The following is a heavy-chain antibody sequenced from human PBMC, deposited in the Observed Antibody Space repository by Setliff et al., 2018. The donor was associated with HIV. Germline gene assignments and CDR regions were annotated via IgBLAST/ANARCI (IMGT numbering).Heavy chain of an antibody. J-gene: IGHJ4*02. V-gene: IGHV4-61*02. D-gene: IGHD3-10*01. CDR3: ARVWGWDYGSESYDDY. CDR1: GDPISSGSYQ. CDR2: IYTSGST. Sequence: PSETLSLTCTVSGDPISSGSYQWSWIRQPAGKGLEWIGRIYTSGSTKYNPSLKSRVTMSIDKSKNQFSLRLRSVTAADTAVYYCARVWGWDYGSESYDDYWGQGTLVTVSS.